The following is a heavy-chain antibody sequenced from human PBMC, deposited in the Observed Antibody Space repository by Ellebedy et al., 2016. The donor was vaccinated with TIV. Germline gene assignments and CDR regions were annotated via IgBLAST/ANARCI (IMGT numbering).Heavy chain of an antibody. D-gene: IGHD1-7*01. CDR1: GYTLTGYY. CDR3: LRDRQGRNYQPGDC. CDR2: VNPGSGAT. Sequence: AASVKVSCKASGYTLTGYYMHWVRQAPGQGLEWTGWVNPGSGATDYAQRFQGRVTLTRDTSINTAYMELSRLTSDDTAVYYCLRDRQGRNYQPGDCWGQGTLVTVSS. V-gene: IGHV1-2*02. J-gene: IGHJ4*02.